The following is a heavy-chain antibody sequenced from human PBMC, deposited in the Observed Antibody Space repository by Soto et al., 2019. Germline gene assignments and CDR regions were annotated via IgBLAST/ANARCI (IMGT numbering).Heavy chain of an antibody. D-gene: IGHD5-12*01. J-gene: IGHJ6*02. Sequence: ASVKVSCKASGYTFTGYYMHWVRQAPGQGLEWMGWINPNSGGTNYAQKFQGWVTMTRDTSISTAYMELSRLRSDDTAVYYCARVGGYNSGDGMDVWGQGTTVTVSS. CDR3: ARVGGYNSGDGMDV. CDR2: INPNSGGT. V-gene: IGHV1-2*04. CDR1: GYTFTGYY.